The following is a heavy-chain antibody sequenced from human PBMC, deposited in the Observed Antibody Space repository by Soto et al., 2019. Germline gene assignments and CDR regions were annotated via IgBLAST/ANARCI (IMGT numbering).Heavy chain of an antibody. V-gene: IGHV3-30-3*01. CDR1: GFIFSSYS. CDR2: ISSDGTKN. D-gene: IGHD3-22*01. CDR3: ARVDYDSSDLDY. Sequence: QVQLVESGGGVVQPGRSLRLSCAASGFIFSSYSMHWVRQAPGKGLEWVAVISSDGTKNYYAGSVKGRFTVSRDNSKNTMYLQMNSLRAEDTSVYYCARVDYDSSDLDYWGQGTLVTVSS. J-gene: IGHJ4*02.